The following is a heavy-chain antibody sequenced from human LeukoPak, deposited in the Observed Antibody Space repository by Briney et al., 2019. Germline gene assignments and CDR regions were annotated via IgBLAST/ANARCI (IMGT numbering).Heavy chain of an antibody. CDR1: GYSFNSYW. Sequence: GESPKISRRGSGYSFNSYWIGWVRQMPGKGLELMGIIYPGDSGTRYSPSFEGQVTISADKSISTAYLQWSSLKASDTAMYFCARWLQSPRVFDFWGQGILVTVSS. D-gene: IGHD5-24*01. CDR2: IYPGDSGT. J-gene: IGHJ4*02. V-gene: IGHV5-51*01. CDR3: ARWLQSPRVFDF.